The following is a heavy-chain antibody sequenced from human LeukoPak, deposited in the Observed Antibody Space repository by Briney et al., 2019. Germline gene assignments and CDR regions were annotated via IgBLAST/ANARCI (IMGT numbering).Heavy chain of an antibody. Sequence: SETLSLTCTVSGGSISSYYWSWIRQPAGKGLEWIGRIYTSGSTNYNPSLKSRVTMSVDTSKNQFSLKLSSVTAADTAVYYCARGADSSGYYRHDAFDIWGQGTMVTVSS. CDR2: IYTSGST. J-gene: IGHJ3*02. D-gene: IGHD3-22*01. CDR3: ARGADSSGYYRHDAFDI. CDR1: GGSISSYY. V-gene: IGHV4-4*07.